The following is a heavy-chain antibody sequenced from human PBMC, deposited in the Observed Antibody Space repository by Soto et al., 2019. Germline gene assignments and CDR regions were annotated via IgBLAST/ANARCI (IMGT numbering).Heavy chain of an antibody. J-gene: IGHJ6*02. CDR3: ARAERGSSDYYYYYGMDV. CDR1: GFTFSSYA. CDR2: ISSSGSTI. V-gene: IGHV3-48*03. D-gene: IGHD3-10*01. Sequence: EVQLLESGGGLVQPGGSLRLSCAASGFTFSSYAMSWVRQAPGKGLEWVSYISSSGSTIYYADSVKGRFTISRDNAKNSLYLQMNSLRAEDTAVYYCARAERGSSDYYYYYGMDVWGQGTTVTVSS.